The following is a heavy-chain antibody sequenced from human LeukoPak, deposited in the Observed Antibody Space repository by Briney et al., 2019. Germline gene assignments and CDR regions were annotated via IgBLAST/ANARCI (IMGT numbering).Heavy chain of an antibody. CDR3: ARVGVVGATFDP. V-gene: IGHV4-59*01. D-gene: IGHD1-26*01. CDR2: IYYSGST. J-gene: IGHJ5*02. CDR1: GGSISSYY. Sequence: PSETLSLTCTVSGGSISSYYWSWIRQPPGKGLEWIGYIYYSGSTNYNPPLKSRVTISVDTSKNQFSLKLSSVTAADTAVYYCARVGVVGATFDPWGQGTLVTVSS.